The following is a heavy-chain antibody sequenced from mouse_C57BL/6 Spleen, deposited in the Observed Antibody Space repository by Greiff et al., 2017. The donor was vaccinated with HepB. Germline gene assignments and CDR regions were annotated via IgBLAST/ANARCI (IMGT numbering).Heavy chain of an antibody. Sequence: VKLVESGPELVKPGASVKISCKASGYAFSSSWMNWVKQRPGKGLEWIGRIYPGDGDTNYNGKFKGKATLTADKSSSTAYMQLSSLTSEDSAVYFCARRGIYGYDGYWGQGTTLTVSS. J-gene: IGHJ2*01. D-gene: IGHD2-2*01. V-gene: IGHV1-82*01. CDR2: IYPGDGDT. CDR3: ARRGIYGYDGY. CDR1: GYAFSSSW.